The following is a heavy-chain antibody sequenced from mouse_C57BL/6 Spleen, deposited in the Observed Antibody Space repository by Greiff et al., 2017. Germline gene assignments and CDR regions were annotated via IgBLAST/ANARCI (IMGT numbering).Heavy chain of an antibody. D-gene: IGHD2-3*01. Sequence: VQLQQSGAELVMPGASVKLSCKASGYTFTSYWMHWVKQRPGQGLEWIGEIDPSDSYTNYNQKFKGKATLTVDTSSSTAYMQLSSLTSEDSAVYYCARSGIYDGYYYYAMDYWGQGTSVTVSS. CDR1: GYTFTSYW. J-gene: IGHJ4*01. CDR2: IDPSDSYT. CDR3: ARSGIYDGYYYYAMDY. V-gene: IGHV1-69*01.